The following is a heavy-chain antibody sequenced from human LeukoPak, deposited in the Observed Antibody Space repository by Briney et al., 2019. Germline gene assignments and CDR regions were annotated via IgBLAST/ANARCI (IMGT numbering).Heavy chain of an antibody. J-gene: IGHJ4*02. D-gene: IGHD3-10*01. Sequence: QPGGSLRLSCAASGFTFTMFSMNWLRQAPGKGLEWVSYISSSGSTIYYADSVKGRSTISRDNSKNTLYLQMNSLRAEDTAVYYCTGLGEISRGGDYWGQGTLVTVSS. CDR3: TGLGEISRGGDY. V-gene: IGHV3-48*01. CDR2: ISSSGSTI. CDR1: GFTFTMFS.